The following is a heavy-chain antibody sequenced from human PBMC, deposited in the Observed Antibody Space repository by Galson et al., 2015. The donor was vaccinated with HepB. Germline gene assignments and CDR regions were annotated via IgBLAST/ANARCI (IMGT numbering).Heavy chain of an antibody. CDR3: AKGDVWGSAARNYGMDV. D-gene: IGHD3-16*01. J-gene: IGHJ6*02. CDR1: GFTFNSYA. CDR2: ISAGGDTT. Sequence: SLRLSCAASGFTFNSYAMTWVRQAPGKGLEWVSSISAGGDTTYYADSVKGRFTISRDNAKKMLSLRTNSLRAEDTAVYYCAKGDVWGSAARNYGMDVWGQGTTVTVSS. V-gene: IGHV3-23*01.